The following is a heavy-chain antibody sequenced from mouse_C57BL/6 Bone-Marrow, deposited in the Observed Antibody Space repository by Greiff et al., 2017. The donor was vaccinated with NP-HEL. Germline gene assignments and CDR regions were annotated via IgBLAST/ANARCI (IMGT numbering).Heavy chain of an antibody. CDR1: GFTFSSYA. CDR3: TRDGYDYSWFAY. J-gene: IGHJ3*01. CDR2: ISSGGDYI. Sequence: EVKLMESGEGLVKPGGSLKLSCAASGFTFSSYAMSWVRQTPEKRLEWVAYISSGGDYIYYADTVKGRFIISRDNARNTLYLQMSSLKSEDTAMYYCTRDGYDYSWFAYWGQGTLVTVSA. D-gene: IGHD2-4*01. V-gene: IGHV5-9-1*02.